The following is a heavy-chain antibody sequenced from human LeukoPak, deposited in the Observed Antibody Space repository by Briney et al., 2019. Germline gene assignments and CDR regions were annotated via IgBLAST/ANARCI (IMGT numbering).Heavy chain of an antibody. V-gene: IGHV3-23*01. J-gene: IGHJ4*02. D-gene: IGHD2-8*02. CDR3: VKGSLVGSPRAFDY. CDR1: GFTFSSYA. Sequence: GGSLRLSCIASGFTFSSYAMSWVRQAPGKGLEWVSSISGGVNTYYADSVKGRFTISRDNSKNTLYLQSNSLRAEDTAVYYCVKGSLVGSPRAFDYWGQGTLVTVSS. CDR2: ISGGVNT.